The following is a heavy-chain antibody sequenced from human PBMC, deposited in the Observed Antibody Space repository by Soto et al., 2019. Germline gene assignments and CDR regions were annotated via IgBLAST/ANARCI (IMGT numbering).Heavy chain of an antibody. V-gene: IGHV4-34*01. CDR1: GGSFSGCY. J-gene: IGHJ5*02. Sequence: TETLSLTCAVDGGSFSGCYWSWIRQPPGKGLGWIGEINHSGSTNYNPSLKSRVTISVDTSKNQFSLKLSSVTAADTAVYSCARGRVLVPYYDFWSGYYEYNWFDPWGQGILVTVSS. CDR3: ARGRVLVPYYDFWSGYYEYNWFDP. D-gene: IGHD3-3*01. CDR2: INHSGST.